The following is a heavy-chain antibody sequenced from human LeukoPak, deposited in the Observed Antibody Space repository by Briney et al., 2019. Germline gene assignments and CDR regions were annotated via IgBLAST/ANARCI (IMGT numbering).Heavy chain of an antibody. Sequence: PGGSLRLSCAASGFTFDDYAMPWVRQVPGKGLEWASGISWNSGSIGYADSVKGRFTISRDNAKNSLYLQMNSLRAEDTALYYCAKDTDSSGWYGDWGQGTLVTVSS. CDR3: AKDTDSSGWYGD. CDR2: ISWNSGSI. CDR1: GFTFDDYA. V-gene: IGHV3-9*01. D-gene: IGHD6-19*01. J-gene: IGHJ4*02.